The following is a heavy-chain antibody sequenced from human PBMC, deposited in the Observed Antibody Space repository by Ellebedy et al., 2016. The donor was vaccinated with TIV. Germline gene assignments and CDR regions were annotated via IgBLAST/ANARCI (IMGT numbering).Heavy chain of an antibody. Sequence: GESLKISCAASGFTFSSYAMSWVRQAPGKGLEWVSAISGSGGSTYYADSVKGRFTISRDNSKNTLYLQMNSLRAEDTAVYYCARGSSGWTIFDYWGQGTLVTVSS. CDR1: GFTFSSYA. CDR3: ARGSSGWTIFDY. J-gene: IGHJ4*02. V-gene: IGHV3-23*01. D-gene: IGHD6-19*01. CDR2: ISGSGGST.